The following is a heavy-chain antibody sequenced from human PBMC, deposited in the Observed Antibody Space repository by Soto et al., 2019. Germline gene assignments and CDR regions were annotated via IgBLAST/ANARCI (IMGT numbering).Heavy chain of an antibody. V-gene: IGHV4-34*01. J-gene: IGHJ4*02. CDR3: VRWYYHDSSGYWYFDY. D-gene: IGHD3-22*01. CDR2: INHSGNT. Sequence: SETLSLTCAVYGGSFSDYYWDWIRQPPGKGLEWIGEINHSGNTNYNPSLKSRVTISVDTSNNQFSLRLSSVTAADTAVYYCVRWYYHDSSGYWYFDYWGQGTLVTVSS. CDR1: GGSFSDYY.